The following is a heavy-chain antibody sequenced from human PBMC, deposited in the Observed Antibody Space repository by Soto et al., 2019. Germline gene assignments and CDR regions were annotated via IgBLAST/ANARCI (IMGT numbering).Heavy chain of an antibody. CDR2: VDPNNGDT. CDR3: TRRPIWRPQVIEDYGMLV. Sequence: GASVKVSCKASGYAFTGYYMHWVRQAPGRRPEWMGWVDPNNGDTHYVQRFQGRVTMTADTSIITGYMEMTSLASDDTALYYCTRRPIWRPQVIEDYGMLVWGQGTPLTVSS. D-gene: IGHD3-16*01. CDR1: GYAFTGYY. V-gene: IGHV1-2*02. J-gene: IGHJ6*02.